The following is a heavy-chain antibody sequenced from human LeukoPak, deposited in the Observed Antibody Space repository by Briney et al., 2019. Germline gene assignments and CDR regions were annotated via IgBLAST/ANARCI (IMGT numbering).Heavy chain of an antibody. CDR2: INHSGST. V-gene: IGHV4-34*01. CDR3: ARGGPLSFDY. Sequence: PSETLSLTCAVYGGSFSGYYWSWIRQPPGKGLEWIGEINHSGSTNYNPSLKSRVTISVDKSKNQFSLKLSSVTAADTAVYYCARGGPLSFDYWGQGTLVTVSS. J-gene: IGHJ4*02. CDR1: GGSFSGYY. D-gene: IGHD2-2*01.